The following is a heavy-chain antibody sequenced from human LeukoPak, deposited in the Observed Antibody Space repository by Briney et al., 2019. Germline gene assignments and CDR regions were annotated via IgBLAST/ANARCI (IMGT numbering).Heavy chain of an antibody. D-gene: IGHD5-12*01. CDR2: ISYDGSNN. Sequence: PGKSLRLSCEASGFTFSSYGMNRVRQAPGKGLEWVALISYDGSNNYYADSVRGRFTISRDNSKNTVYLQMDSLRPEDTAIYYCAKDSYGGYNDFGIDSWGQGTLVSVSS. J-gene: IGHJ4*02. V-gene: IGHV3-30*18. CDR3: AKDSYGGYNDFGIDS. CDR1: GFTFSSYG.